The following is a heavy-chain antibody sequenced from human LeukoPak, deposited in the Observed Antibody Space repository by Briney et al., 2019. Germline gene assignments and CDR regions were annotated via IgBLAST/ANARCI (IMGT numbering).Heavy chain of an antibody. D-gene: IGHD1-14*01. CDR3: VKDTGRGDF. CDR1: GFIFRNYG. CDR2: LRNDESEI. V-gene: IGHV3-30*02. Sequence: PGGSLRLSCAASGFIFRNYGMHWVRQAPGKGLEWVAFLRNDESEISYADSVKGRFTISRDNSKNTLYLQVSSLRDEDTAVYYCVKDTGRGDFWGQGTQVTVSS. J-gene: IGHJ4*02.